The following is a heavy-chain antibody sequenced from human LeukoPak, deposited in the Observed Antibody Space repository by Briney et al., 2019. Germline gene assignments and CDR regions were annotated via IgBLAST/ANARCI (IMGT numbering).Heavy chain of an antibody. CDR2: INHSGST. J-gene: IGHJ5*02. CDR3: ARGRYSGYGGWFDP. V-gene: IGHV4-34*01. Sequence: SETLSLTCAVSGGSFIGYYWSWIRQPPGKGLEWIGEINHSGSTNYNPSLKSRVTISVDTSKNQFSLKLSSVTAADTAVYYCARGRYSGYGGWFDPWGQGTLVTVSS. CDR1: GGSFIGYY. D-gene: IGHD5-12*01.